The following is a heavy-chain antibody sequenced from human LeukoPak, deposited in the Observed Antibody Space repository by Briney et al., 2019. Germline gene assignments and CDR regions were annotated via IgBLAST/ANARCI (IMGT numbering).Heavy chain of an antibody. CDR1: GFTFSSYA. D-gene: IGHD2-15*01. CDR2: ISHSGGTT. J-gene: IGHJ3*02. Sequence: GGSLRLSCAASGFTFSSYAMSWVRQAPGKGPEWVSAISHSGGTTYYADSVKGRFTITRDNSKNTLYLQMNSLRAEDTAVYYCAKAIVKYCSGGSCFDAFDIWGQGTMVTVSS. V-gene: IGHV3-23*01. CDR3: AKAIVKYCSGGSCFDAFDI.